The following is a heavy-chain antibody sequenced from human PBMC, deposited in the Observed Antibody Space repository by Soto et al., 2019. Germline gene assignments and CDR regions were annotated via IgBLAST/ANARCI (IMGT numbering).Heavy chain of an antibody. CDR1: GFTFSNYV. CDR2: LSGSGDKT. J-gene: IGHJ4*02. CDR3: AKLPLVLALAFDY. V-gene: IGHV3-23*01. D-gene: IGHD2-15*01. Sequence: EVHLLDSGGGLVQPGGSVRLSCAASGFTFSNYVMSWVRQAPGKGLEWVSSLSGSGDKTYYADSVKGRFTIYSDNSKNTLFLQMNSLRAEDTAVYYCAKLPLVLALAFDYWGQGTLVTVSS.